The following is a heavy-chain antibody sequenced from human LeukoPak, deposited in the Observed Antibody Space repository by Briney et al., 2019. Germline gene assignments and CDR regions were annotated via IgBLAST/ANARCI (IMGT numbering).Heavy chain of an antibody. D-gene: IGHD3-10*01. CDR2: ISGSGGST. Sequence: GGSLRLSCAASGFTFSSYAMSWVRQAPGKGLEWVSAISGSGGSTYYADSVKGRFTISRDNSKNSLYLQMNSLRAEDTAVYYCARLRYYGSERWYFDYWGQGTLVTVSS. V-gene: IGHV3-23*01. CDR1: GFTFSSYA. J-gene: IGHJ4*02. CDR3: ARLRYYGSERWYFDY.